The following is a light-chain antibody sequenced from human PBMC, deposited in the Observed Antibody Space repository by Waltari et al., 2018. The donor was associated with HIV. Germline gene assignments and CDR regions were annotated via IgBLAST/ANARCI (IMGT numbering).Light chain of an antibody. Sequence: EIVMTQTPLSSLVTLGQPASISCRSSESLAHSLGYTYFSWLHQRPGQPPRLLIYKVSNRISGVPDRFSGSGAGTDCTLNISRVEAEEVGIYYCMQAKRGWTFGQGTRVEIK. J-gene: IGKJ1*01. V-gene: IGKV2-24*01. CDR2: KVS. CDR1: ESLAHSLGYTY. CDR3: MQAKRGWT.